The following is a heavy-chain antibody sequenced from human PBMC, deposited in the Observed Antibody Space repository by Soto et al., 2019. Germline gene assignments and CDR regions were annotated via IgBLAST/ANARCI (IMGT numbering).Heavy chain of an antibody. Sequence: PSETLSLTCAFYGGSLNIYHWTWIRQSPGKGLEWIGEINDRGNTKYNPSLKSRVTISVDTSKNQFSLKLTSVTAADTALYFCVRPTYCSNSSGTGPLHNWGQGTLVTVSS. CDR3: VRPTYCSNSSGTGPLHN. V-gene: IGHV4-34*01. CDR1: GGSLNIYH. J-gene: IGHJ4*02. D-gene: IGHD2-2*01. CDR2: INDRGNT.